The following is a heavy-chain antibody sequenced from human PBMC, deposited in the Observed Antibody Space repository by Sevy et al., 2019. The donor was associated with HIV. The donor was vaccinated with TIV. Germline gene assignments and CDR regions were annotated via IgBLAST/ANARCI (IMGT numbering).Heavy chain of an antibody. CDR1: GSTFSDDY. J-gene: IGHJ5*02. CDR3: ATSANLDTSWFDP. Sequence: ASVKVSCKASGSTFSDDYIHWVRRAPGAGLEWLGWINSAGTNFAESFQGRVTMTRDASTNTAYIELNSLRSDDTATYYCATSANLDTSWFDPWGQGTLVTVSS. V-gene: IGHV1-2*02. D-gene: IGHD5-18*01. CDR2: INSAGT.